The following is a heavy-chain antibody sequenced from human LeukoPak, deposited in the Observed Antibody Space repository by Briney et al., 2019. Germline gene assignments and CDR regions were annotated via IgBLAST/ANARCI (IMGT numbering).Heavy chain of an antibody. J-gene: IGHJ4*02. D-gene: IGHD5-18*01. V-gene: IGHV3-30*18. CDR2: ISYDGSNK. CDR3: AEEGLGGYSYGYPYFDY. Sequence: PGGSLRLSCTASGFTFSSYGMHWVRQAPGKGLEWVAVISYDGSNKYYADSVKGRFTISRDNSKNTLYLQMNSLRAEDTAVYYCAEEGLGGYSYGYPYFDYWGQGTLVTVSS. CDR1: GFTFSSYG.